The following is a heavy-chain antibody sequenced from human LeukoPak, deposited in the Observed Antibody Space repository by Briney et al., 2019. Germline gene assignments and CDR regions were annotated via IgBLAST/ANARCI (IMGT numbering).Heavy chain of an antibody. CDR2: IDPSDSYT. V-gene: IGHV5-10-1*01. D-gene: IGHD3-22*01. J-gene: IGHJ4*02. CDR1: GYSFTSYW. Sequence: GESLKISCKGSGYSFTSYWISWVRQMPGKGLEWMGRIDPSDSYTNYSPSFQGHVTISADKSISTAYLQWSGLKASDTAMYYCARYDPGYYYDSSGYQDWGQGTLVTVSS. CDR3: ARYDPGYYYDSSGYQD.